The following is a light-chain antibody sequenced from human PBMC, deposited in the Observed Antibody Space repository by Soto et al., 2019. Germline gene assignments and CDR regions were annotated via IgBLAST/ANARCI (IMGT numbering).Light chain of an antibody. V-gene: IGLV2-14*01. CDR1: SSDLAIYNY. Sequence: QSALTQPASVSGSPGQSITISCTGTSSDLAIYNYVSWYQQQPGKATKLMIYQVTNRPSGVSNHFSGSRSGNTASLTISGLQAEDEADYYCSSYTDSSNYVFGTGTKLTVL. CDR2: QVT. J-gene: IGLJ1*01. CDR3: SSYTDSSNYV.